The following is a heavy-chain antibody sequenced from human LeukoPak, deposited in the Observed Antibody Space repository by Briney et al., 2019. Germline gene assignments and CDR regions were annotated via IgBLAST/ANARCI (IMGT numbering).Heavy chain of an antibody. CDR3: ATSYNWNYGLNY. CDR1: GYTLTELS. J-gene: IGHJ4*02. Sequence: ASVKVSCKVSGYTLTELSMHWVRQAPGKGLEWMGGFDPEDGETIYAQEFQGRVTMTEDTSTDTAYMELSSLRSEDTAVYYCATSYNWNYGLNYWGQGTLVTVSS. D-gene: IGHD1-7*01. V-gene: IGHV1-24*01. CDR2: FDPEDGET.